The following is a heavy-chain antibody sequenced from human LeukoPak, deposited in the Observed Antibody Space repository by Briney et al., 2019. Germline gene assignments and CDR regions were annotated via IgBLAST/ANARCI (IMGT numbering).Heavy chain of an antibody. D-gene: IGHD6-13*01. CDR2: IWYDGSNK. CDR1: GFTFSSHG. J-gene: IGHJ4*02. Sequence: PGGSLRLSCVASGFTFSSHGMHWVRQAPGKGLERVAVIWYDGSNKHHADSVKGRFTISRDNSKNTLYLQMNSLRAEDTALYYCARDMGSSSYGPIDYWGQGTLVTVSS. CDR3: ARDMGSSSYGPIDY. V-gene: IGHV3-33*01.